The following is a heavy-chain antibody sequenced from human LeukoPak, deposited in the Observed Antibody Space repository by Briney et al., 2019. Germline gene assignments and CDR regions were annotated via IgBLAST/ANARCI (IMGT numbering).Heavy chain of an antibody. V-gene: IGHV4-31*03. CDR2: INHSGST. Sequence: SETLSLTCTVSGGSISSGASDWGWIRQHPKRGLEWVGYINHSGSTYYNPSLGSRVTMSVDTSKNQFSLKPSSVTAADSAVYYCARAARQGFTMIVVPFFYFDLWGRGTLVTVSS. CDR1: GGSISSGASD. D-gene: IGHD3-22*01. J-gene: IGHJ2*01. CDR3: ARAARQGFTMIVVPFFYFDL.